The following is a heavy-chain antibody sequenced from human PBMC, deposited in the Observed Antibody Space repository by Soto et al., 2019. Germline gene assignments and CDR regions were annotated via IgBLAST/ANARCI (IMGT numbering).Heavy chain of an antibody. CDR1: GYTFTSYY. CDR3: ARGHCASTWCTGGNFDY. J-gene: IGHJ4*02. D-gene: IGHD2-2*01. V-gene: IGHV1-46*01. Sequence: QVQLVQSGAEVKKPGASVKVSCQASGYTFTSYYMHWVRQAPGQGLEWMGIINPSGGSASYAQKFQDKVTLRRDTSTRTLYSELRSLRSVDTAVYYCARGHCASTWCTGGNFDYWGQGTLVAVSS. CDR2: INPSGGSA.